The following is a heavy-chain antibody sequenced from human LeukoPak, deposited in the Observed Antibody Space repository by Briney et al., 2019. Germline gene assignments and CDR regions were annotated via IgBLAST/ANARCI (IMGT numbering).Heavy chain of an antibody. CDR1: GFTFSSYA. Sequence: GGSLRLSCAASGFTFSSYAMGWVRQAPGKGLEWVSAISGSGGSTYYADSVKGRFTISRDNSKSTLYLQMNSLRAEDTAVYYCAKSGIAAAGTFRSYYCYGMDVWGKGTTVTVSS. J-gene: IGHJ6*04. CDR2: ISGSGGST. V-gene: IGHV3-23*01. D-gene: IGHD6-13*01. CDR3: AKSGIAAAGTFRSYYCYGMDV.